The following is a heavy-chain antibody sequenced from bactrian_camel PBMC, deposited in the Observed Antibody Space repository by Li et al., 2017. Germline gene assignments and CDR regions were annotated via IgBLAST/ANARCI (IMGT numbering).Heavy chain of an antibody. D-gene: IGHD3*01. V-gene: IGHV3-1*01. CDR3: AADRGYGLGCDDGSGY. Sequence: VQLVESGGGLVQPGGSLKLSCAASGFTFDDYGMGRIRQAPGKGLEWVSYITWRGDRTYYADSVKDQFTISRDNAKYTVYLQMNSLKFEDTAVYYCAADRGYGLGCDDGSGYWGQGTQVTVS. J-gene: IGHJ6*01. CDR1: GFTFDDYG. CDR2: ITWRGDRT.